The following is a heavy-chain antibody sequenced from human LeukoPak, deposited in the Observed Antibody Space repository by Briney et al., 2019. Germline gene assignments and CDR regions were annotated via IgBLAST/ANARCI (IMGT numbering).Heavy chain of an antibody. V-gene: IGHV3-30*02. J-gene: IGHJ1*01. Sequence: GGSLRLSCAASGFTFSSYGMHWVRQAPGKGLEWVAFLRYDGSKKYYADYVKGRFTISRDNSKNTLYLQMNSLRAEDTAVYYCAKHYDSSGYHAEYFQHWGQGTLVTVSS. D-gene: IGHD3-22*01. CDR2: LRYDGSKK. CDR3: AKHYDSSGYHAEYFQH. CDR1: GFTFSSYG.